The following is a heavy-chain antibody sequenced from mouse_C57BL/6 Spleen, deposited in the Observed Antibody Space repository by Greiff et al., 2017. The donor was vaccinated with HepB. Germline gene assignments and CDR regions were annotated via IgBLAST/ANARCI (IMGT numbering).Heavy chain of an antibody. J-gene: IGHJ3*01. D-gene: IGHD3-2*02. CDR3: ARDQLRLPFAY. V-gene: IGHV5-4*01. Sequence: EVQRVESGGGLVKPGGSLKLSCAASGFTFSSYAMSWVRQTPEKRLEWVATISDGGSYTYYPDNVKGRFTISRDNAKNNLYLQMSHLKSEDTAMYYCARDQLRLPFAYWGQGTLVTVSA. CDR2: ISDGGSYT. CDR1: GFTFSSYA.